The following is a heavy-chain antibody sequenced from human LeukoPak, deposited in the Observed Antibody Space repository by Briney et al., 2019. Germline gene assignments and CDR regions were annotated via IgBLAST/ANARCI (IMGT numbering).Heavy chain of an antibody. J-gene: IGHJ4*02. D-gene: IGHD5-18*01. V-gene: IGHV3-66*02. Sequence: GGSLRLSCAASGFTVSSSYMSWVRQAPGKGLEWVSIIYSGGGTYYADSVKGRFTISRDNSKNALYLQMNSLRAEDTAVYFCVRVGYSYGYGDWNHFDYWGQGTLVTVSS. CDR3: VRVGYSYGYGDWNHFDY. CDR1: GFTVSSSY. CDR2: IYSGGGT.